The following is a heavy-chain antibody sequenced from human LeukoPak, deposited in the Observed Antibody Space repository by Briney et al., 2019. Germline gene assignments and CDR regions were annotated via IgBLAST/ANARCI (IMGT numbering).Heavy chain of an antibody. D-gene: IGHD2-2*01. Sequence: PGGSLRLSCAASGFTFSSYAMHWVRQAPGKGLEWVAVISYDGSKTDYADSEKGRFTIFRDNSKDTLYLQLSSLRPEDTSVYYCVRPVVPAAIKRLAYFNYWGQGTLVTVSS. J-gene: IGHJ4*02. CDR1: GFTFSSYA. V-gene: IGHV3-30-3*01. CDR3: VRPVVPAAIKRLAYFNY. CDR2: ISYDGSKT.